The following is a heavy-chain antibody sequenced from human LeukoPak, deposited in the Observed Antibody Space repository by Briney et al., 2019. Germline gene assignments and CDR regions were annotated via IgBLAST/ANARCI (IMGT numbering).Heavy chain of an antibody. CDR2: ISGNKGDT. J-gene: IGHJ3*02. CDR1: GYPFTSFG. D-gene: IGHD4-17*01. V-gene: IGHV1-18*01. Sequence: ASVKVSCKASGYPFTSFGISWVRQAPGQGLEWMGCISGNKGDTIYAQKVQGRVTMTTDRSTSTTHMGLRSLRPDDTAVYYCARGSYGEVAFDIWGQGTMVTVSS. CDR3: ARGSYGEVAFDI.